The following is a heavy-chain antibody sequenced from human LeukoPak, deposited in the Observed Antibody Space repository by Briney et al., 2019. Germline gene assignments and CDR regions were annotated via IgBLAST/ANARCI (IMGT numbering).Heavy chain of an antibody. CDR3: ARDSSSWSYYYYYGMDV. CDR1: GFTFSSYS. J-gene: IGHJ6*02. Sequence: GGSLRLSCAASGFTFSSYSMNWVRQAPGKGLEWVSYISSSGSTIYYADSVKGRFTISRDNAKNSLYLQMNSLRAEDTAVYYCARDSSSWSYYYYYGMDVWGQGTTVTVSS. CDR2: ISSSGSTI. V-gene: IGHV3-48*04. D-gene: IGHD6-13*01.